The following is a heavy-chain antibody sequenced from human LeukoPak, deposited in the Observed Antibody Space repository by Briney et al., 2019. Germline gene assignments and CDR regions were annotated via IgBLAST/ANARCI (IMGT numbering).Heavy chain of an antibody. V-gene: IGHV1-8*01. CDR1: GYTFTSYD. J-gene: IGHJ4*02. D-gene: IGHD6-13*01. Sequence: ASVKVSCKASGYTFTSYDINWVRQATGQGLEWMGWMNPNSGNTGYAQKFQGRVTMTRDTSISTAYMELSRLRSDDTAVYYCATRWEYSSSWYVEDYWGQGTLVTVSS. CDR2: MNPNSGNT. CDR3: ATRWEYSSSWYVEDY.